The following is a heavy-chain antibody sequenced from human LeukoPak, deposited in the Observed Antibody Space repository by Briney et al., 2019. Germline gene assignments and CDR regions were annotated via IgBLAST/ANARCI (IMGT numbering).Heavy chain of an antibody. CDR3: AYNYYGSGSYYS. Sequence: GVSLRLSCAASGFTFDDYGMSWVRQAPGKGLEWVSGINWNGGSTGYADSVKGRFTISRDNAKNSLYLQMNSLRAEDTAVYYCAYNYYGSGSYYSWGQGTLVTVSS. V-gene: IGHV3-20*04. J-gene: IGHJ4*02. CDR2: INWNGGST. D-gene: IGHD3-10*01. CDR1: GFTFDDYG.